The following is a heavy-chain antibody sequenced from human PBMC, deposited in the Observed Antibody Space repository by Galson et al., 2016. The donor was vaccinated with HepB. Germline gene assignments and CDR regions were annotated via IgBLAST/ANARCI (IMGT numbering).Heavy chain of an antibody. Sequence: SVKVSCKASGGTFSSYAISWVRQAPGQGLEWMGGIIPIFGTANYAQKFQGRVTITADESTSTAYMEVSSLRSEDTAVYYCARSIAVAGTYSIFDYWGQGTLVTVSS. V-gene: IGHV1-69*13. CDR3: ARSIAVAGTYSIFDY. CDR2: IIPIFGTA. CDR1: GGTFSSYA. D-gene: IGHD6-19*01. J-gene: IGHJ4*02.